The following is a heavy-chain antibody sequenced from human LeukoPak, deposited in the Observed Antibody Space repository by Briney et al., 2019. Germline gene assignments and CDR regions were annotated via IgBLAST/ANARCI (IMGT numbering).Heavy chain of an antibody. CDR2: ISSSSSYI. CDR3: ARGSIVTTDGYYYFDY. D-gene: IGHD5-24*01. J-gene: IGHJ4*02. Sequence: GGSLRLSCAASGFTFDDYGMSWVRQAPGKGLEWVSSISSSSSYIYYADSVKGRFTISRDNAKNSLYLQMNSLRAEDTAVYYCARGSIVTTDGYYYFDYWGQGTLVTVSS. V-gene: IGHV3-21*01. CDR1: GFTFDDYG.